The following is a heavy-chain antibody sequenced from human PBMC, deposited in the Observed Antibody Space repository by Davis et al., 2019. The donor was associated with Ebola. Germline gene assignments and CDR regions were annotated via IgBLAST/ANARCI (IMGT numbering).Heavy chain of an antibody. D-gene: IGHD6-13*01. CDR2: LNCNGGSA. CDR1: GFTFDDYA. Sequence: GGSLRLSCAASGFTFDDYAMSWVRQAPGKGLEWVAGLNCNGGSAGYADSVKGRFTISRDNAKNSLYLQMNSLRAEDTAVYYCAKGVKYSSSWPFDYWGQGTLVTVSS. V-gene: IGHV3-20*04. CDR3: AKGVKYSSSWPFDY. J-gene: IGHJ4*02.